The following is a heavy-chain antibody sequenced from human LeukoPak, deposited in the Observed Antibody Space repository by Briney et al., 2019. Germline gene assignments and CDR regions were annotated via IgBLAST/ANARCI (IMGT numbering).Heavy chain of an antibody. CDR2: ISNVETNT. D-gene: IGHD3-10*01. Sequence: GRPLRLSCAASGFTFSNYAMHWVRQAPGKGLEWVAVISNVETNTYYADSVKGRFTISRDNSKNTLYLQLNSLRAGDTSVYYCARDSTYYYASGSSGPHYFDSWGQGTLVTVSS. V-gene: IGHV3-30*01. CDR1: GFTFSNYA. J-gene: IGHJ4*02. CDR3: ARDSTYYYASGSSGPHYFDS.